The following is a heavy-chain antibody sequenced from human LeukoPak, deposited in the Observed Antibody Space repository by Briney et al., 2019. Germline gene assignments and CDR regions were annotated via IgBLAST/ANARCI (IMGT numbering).Heavy chain of an antibody. Sequence: SETLSLTCTVSGGSISSGSYYWSWIRQPARKGLEWIGRIYTSGSTNYNPSLKSRVTISVDTSKNQFSLKLSSVTAADTAVYYCARLSEYYDFWSGSGRGDAFDIWGQGTMVTVSP. CDR3: ARLSEYYDFWSGSGRGDAFDI. CDR2: IYTSGST. J-gene: IGHJ3*02. D-gene: IGHD3-3*01. V-gene: IGHV4-61*02. CDR1: GGSISSGSYY.